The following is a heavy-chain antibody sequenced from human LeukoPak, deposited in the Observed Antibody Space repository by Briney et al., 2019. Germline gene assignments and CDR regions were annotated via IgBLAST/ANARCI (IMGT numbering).Heavy chain of an antibody. D-gene: IGHD2-2*02. Sequence: PSETLSLTCAVSGYSISSGYYWGWIRQPPGKGLEWIGSIYHSGSTYYNPSLKSRVTISVDTSKNQFSLKLSYVTAADTAVYYGASTPDAPYCSSTSCYTFRFDPWGQGTLVTVSS. J-gene: IGHJ5*02. CDR2: IYHSGST. V-gene: IGHV4-38-2*01. CDR3: ASTPDAPYCSSTSCYTFRFDP. CDR1: GYSISSGYY.